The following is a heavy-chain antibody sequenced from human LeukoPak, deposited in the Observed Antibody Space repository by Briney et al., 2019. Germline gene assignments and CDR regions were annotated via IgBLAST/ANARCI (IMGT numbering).Heavy chain of an antibody. V-gene: IGHV3-48*04. D-gene: IGHD2-2*01. CDR1: GFTFSSHA. Sequence: PGGSLRLSCAASGFTFSSHAMNWARQVPGKGLEWVSYISTASSSIQYADSVKSRVTISIDNTKNLLYLQMNSLIAHDTGVYNCARGCLSTSCPNPNAFDIWGQGTMVPVSS. CDR3: ARGCLSTSCPNPNAFDI. CDR2: ISTASSSI. J-gene: IGHJ3*02.